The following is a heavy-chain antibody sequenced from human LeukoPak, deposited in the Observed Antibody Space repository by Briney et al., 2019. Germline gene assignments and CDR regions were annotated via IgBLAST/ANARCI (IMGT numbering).Heavy chain of an antibody. V-gene: IGHV3-21*01. CDR3: AREGQIVVVPATDAFDI. CDR2: ISGSSYI. Sequence: GGSLRLSCAASGFTFSSYSMNWVRQAPGKGLEWVSSISGSSYIYYADSVKGRFTISRDSAKNSLYLQMNSLGAEDTAVYYCAREGQIVVVPATDAFDIWGQGTMVTVSS. CDR1: GFTFSSYS. D-gene: IGHD2-2*01. J-gene: IGHJ3*02.